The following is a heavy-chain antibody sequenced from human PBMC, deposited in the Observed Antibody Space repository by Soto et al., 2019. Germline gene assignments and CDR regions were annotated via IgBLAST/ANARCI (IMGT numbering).Heavy chain of an antibody. V-gene: IGHV3-23*01. CDR1: GFTFSNYG. CDR2: IGGSDGRT. Sequence: EVQLLESGGGLVQPGGSLRLSCAASGFTFSNYGMSWVRQAPGKGLEWVSAIGGSDGRTYYADSVKGLFTISRDNSKNTLYLQMNSLRVEDTAAYYCAKDQAEGGYTYGFYYYYGLDVWGQGTTVTVSS. D-gene: IGHD5-18*01. CDR3: AKDQAEGGYTYGFYYYYGLDV. J-gene: IGHJ6*02.